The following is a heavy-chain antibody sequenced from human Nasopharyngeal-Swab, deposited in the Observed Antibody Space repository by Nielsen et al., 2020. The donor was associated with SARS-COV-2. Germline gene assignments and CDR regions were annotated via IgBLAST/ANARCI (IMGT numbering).Heavy chain of an antibody. V-gene: IGHV3-11*01. CDR3: ARDAVGARGY. CDR2: ISSSCSNI. D-gene: IGHD4-23*01. J-gene: IGHJ4*02. Sequence: VRQMPGKGPEWVSYISSSCSNIYYSDSVKGRFTISRDNAKNSLYLQMNSLRAEDTAVYYCARDAVGARGYWGQGTLVTVSS.